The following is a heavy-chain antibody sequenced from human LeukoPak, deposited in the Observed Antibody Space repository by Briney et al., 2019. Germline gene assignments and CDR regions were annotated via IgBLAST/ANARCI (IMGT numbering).Heavy chain of an antibody. CDR3: AREAGESSSWYKDYYYYYGMDV. D-gene: IGHD6-13*01. Sequence: GGXXRLSXAXXGXTFSSYWMSWVRQAPGKGLEWVANIKQDGSEKYYVDSVKGRFTISRDNAKNSLYLQMDSLRAEDTAVYYCAREAGESSSWYKDYYYYYGMDVWGQGTTVTVSS. CDR2: IKQDGSEK. J-gene: IGHJ6*02. V-gene: IGHV3-7*01. CDR1: GXTFSSYW.